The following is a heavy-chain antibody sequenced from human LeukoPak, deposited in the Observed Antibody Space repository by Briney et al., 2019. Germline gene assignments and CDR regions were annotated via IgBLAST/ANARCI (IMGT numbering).Heavy chain of an antibody. Sequence: PGGSLRLSCTGSGFTFSDYWMTWARQAPGKGLEWVANLRPDGSDKYYVDSVKGRFTISRDNAKKLVYLQMNSLRAADTAVYYCARDAYDDASESWGQGTLVTVSS. CDR3: ARDAYDDASES. V-gene: IGHV3-7*01. CDR1: GFTFSDYW. J-gene: IGHJ5*02. D-gene: IGHD3-3*01. CDR2: LRPDGSDK.